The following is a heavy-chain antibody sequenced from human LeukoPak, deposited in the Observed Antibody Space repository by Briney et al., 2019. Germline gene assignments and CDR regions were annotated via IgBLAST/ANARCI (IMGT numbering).Heavy chain of an antibody. CDR3: ARDREEVVVAATPYYYYYYMDV. Sequence: PSETLSLTCTVSGGSISSGSYYWSWIRQPAGKGLEWLGRIYTSGSTNYNPSLKSRVTISVDTSKNQFSLKLSSVTAADTAVYYCARDREEVVVAATPYYYYYYMDVWGKGTTVTISS. CDR1: GGSISSGSYY. D-gene: IGHD2-15*01. CDR2: IYTSGST. V-gene: IGHV4-61*02. J-gene: IGHJ6*03.